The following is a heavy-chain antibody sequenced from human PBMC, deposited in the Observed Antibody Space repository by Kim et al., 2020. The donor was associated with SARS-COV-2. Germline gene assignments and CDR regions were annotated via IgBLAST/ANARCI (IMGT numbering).Heavy chain of an antibody. V-gene: IGHV3-33*06. Sequence: SNKYYADSVKGRVTISRDNSKNTLYLQMNSLRAEDTAVYYCAKEERGFDYWGQGTLVTVSS. J-gene: IGHJ4*02. CDR2: SNK. D-gene: IGHD1-1*01. CDR3: AKEERGFDY.